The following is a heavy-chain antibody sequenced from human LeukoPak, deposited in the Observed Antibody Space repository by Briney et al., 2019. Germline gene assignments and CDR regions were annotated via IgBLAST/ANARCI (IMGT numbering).Heavy chain of an antibody. CDR2: IYTGDSDT. CDR1: GYIFTYYW. J-gene: IGHJ3*02. CDR3: ARQPPNLYDILTGYYPVGAFDM. D-gene: IGHD3-9*01. V-gene: IGHV5-51*01. Sequence: GESLKISCKGSGYIFTYYWIGWVRQMPGKGLEYMGIIYTGDSDTRYSPSFQGQVTISADKSINTAYLQWSSLKASDTAMYYCARQPPNLYDILTGYYPVGAFDMWGQGTMVTVSS.